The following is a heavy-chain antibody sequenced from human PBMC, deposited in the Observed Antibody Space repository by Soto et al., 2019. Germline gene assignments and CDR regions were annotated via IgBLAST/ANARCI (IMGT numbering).Heavy chain of an antibody. Sequence: PSETLSLTCAVYGGSFSGYYWSWIRQPPGKGLEWIGEINHSGSTNYNPSLKSRVTISVDTSKNQFSLKLSSVTAADTAVFYCARVGIDIVVVQAEGTSRNWFDPWGQGTLVTVSS. CDR2: INHSGST. CDR3: ARVGIDIVVVQAEGTSRNWFDP. CDR1: GGSFSGYY. V-gene: IGHV4-34*01. D-gene: IGHD2-2*01. J-gene: IGHJ5*02.